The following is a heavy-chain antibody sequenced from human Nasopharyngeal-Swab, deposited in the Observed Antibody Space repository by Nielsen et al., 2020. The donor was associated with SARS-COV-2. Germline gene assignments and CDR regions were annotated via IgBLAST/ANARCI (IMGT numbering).Heavy chain of an antibody. Sequence: GESLKISCAASGFTFGNYWMSWVRQAPGKRLEWVANIKEDGSEKDYVDSVKGRFTISRDNIKNSLYLQMNSLKTEDTAVYYCARGDSSGGHWYAGGYWGQGTLVTVSS. CDR1: GFTFGNYW. D-gene: IGHD2-21*02. CDR3: ARGDSSGGHWYAGGY. CDR2: IKEDGSEK. V-gene: IGHV3-7*03. J-gene: IGHJ4*02.